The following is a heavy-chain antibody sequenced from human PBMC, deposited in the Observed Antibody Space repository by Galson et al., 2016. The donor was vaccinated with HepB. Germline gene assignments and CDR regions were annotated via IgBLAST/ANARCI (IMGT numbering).Heavy chain of an antibody. CDR2: ITRSADLI. D-gene: IGHD2-21*02. J-gene: IGHJ4*02. CDR3: ARDDLVSDCGGDCYAVHFDF. Sequence: SLRLSCAASGFSFSSYAMNWVRQAPGKGLEWIAYITRSADLIYYADSVKGRFIISRDNAKRSLYLQMHSLRDEDAAVYYCARDDLVSDCGGDCYAVHFDFWGQGILVTVSS. V-gene: IGHV3-48*03. CDR1: GFSFSSYA.